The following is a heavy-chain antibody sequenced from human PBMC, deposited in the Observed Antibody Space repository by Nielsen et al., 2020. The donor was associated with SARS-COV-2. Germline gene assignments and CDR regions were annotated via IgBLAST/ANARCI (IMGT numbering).Heavy chain of an antibody. V-gene: IGHV3-48*04. Sequence: GGSLRLSCAASGFTFDDYGMNWVRQAPGKGLEWVSYISSSGSTIYYADSVKGRFTISRDNAKNSLYLQMNSLRAEDTAVYYCARAESGSYWNAFDIWGQGTMVTVSS. CDR3: ARAESGSYWNAFDI. CDR2: ISSSGSTI. CDR1: GFTFDDYG. D-gene: IGHD1-26*01. J-gene: IGHJ3*02.